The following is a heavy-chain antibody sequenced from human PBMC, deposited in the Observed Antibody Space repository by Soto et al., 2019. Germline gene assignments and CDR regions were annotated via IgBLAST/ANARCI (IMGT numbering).Heavy chain of an antibody. D-gene: IGHD2-2*02. CDR1: VGTFSSYA. V-gene: IGHV1-69*12. J-gene: IGHJ6*02. CDR2: IIPIFGTA. Sequence: QVQLVQSGAEVKKPGSSVKVSCKASVGTFSSYAISWVRQAPGQGLEWMGGIIPIFGTADYAQKFQGRVTSTADESTSTAYMELSSLRTEDTAIYYCATHEIGHCISASCYKGGYYYGMDVWGQGTTVTVSS. CDR3: ATHEIGHCISASCYKGGYYYGMDV.